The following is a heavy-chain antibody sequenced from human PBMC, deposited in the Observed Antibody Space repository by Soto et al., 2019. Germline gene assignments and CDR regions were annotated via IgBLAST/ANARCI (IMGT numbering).Heavy chain of an antibody. CDR1: GYTFTSYG. CDR3: ARRRLDYSKNYYFDY. J-gene: IGHJ4*02. CDR2: LSAYNGNT. Sequence: GASVKVSCKASGYTFTSYGISWVRPAPGQGLEWMVWLSAYNGNTNYAQKLQGRVTMTTDTSTSTAYMELRSLRPDDTAVYYCARRRLDYSKNYYFDYWGQGTLVTVSS. D-gene: IGHD4-4*01. V-gene: IGHV1-18*04.